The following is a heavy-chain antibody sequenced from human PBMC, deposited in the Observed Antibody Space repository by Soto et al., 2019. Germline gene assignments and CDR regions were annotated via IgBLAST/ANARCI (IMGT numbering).Heavy chain of an antibody. J-gene: IGHJ4*02. D-gene: IGHD6-19*01. CDR3: ASYSSGWYNFDC. V-gene: IGHV1-69*01. CDR2: IIPMFETT. CDR1: GGTFRTHG. Sequence: QVQLVQSGAEVKKPGSSVKVSCKASGGTFRTHGISWVRQAPGQGLEWMGGIIPMFETTNYAQRCQGRLTITADESTTTAYMYLSSLTFEDTAMYYCASYSSGWYNFDCWGQGTLVTISS.